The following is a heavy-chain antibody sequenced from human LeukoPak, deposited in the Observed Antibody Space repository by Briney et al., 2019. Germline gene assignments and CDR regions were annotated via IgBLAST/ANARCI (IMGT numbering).Heavy chain of an antibody. V-gene: IGHV3-66*02. J-gene: IGHJ3*02. CDR3: ARPLPGYKWNHRAFDI. Sequence: GGSLRLSCAASGFTVSSNYMSWVRQAPGKGLEWVSVIYSGGSTYYADSVKGRFTISRDDSKNTLYLQMNSLRAEDTAVYYCARPLPGYKWNHRAFDIWGQGTMVTVSS. CDR1: GFTVSSNY. D-gene: IGHD1-1*01. CDR2: IYSGGST.